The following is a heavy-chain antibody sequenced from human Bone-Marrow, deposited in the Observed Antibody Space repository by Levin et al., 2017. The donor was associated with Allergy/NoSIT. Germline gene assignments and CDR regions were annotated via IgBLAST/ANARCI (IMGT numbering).Heavy chain of an antibody. CDR2: INPNSGGT. CDR3: ARGRENYYDSSGYYYY. J-gene: IGHJ4*02. D-gene: IGHD3-22*01. V-gene: IGHV1-2*06. Sequence: GESLKISCKASGYTFTGYYMHWVRQAPGQGLEWMGRINPNSGGTNYAQKFQGRVTMTRDTSISTAYMELSRLRSDDTAVYYCARGRENYYDSSGYYYYWGQGTLVTVSS. CDR1: GYTFTGYY.